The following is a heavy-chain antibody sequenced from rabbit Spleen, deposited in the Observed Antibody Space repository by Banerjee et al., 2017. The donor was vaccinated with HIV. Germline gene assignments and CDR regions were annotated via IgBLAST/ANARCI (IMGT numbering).Heavy chain of an antibody. CDR3: ALGSAAMTMVIIGFYLNL. Sequence: QSLEESGGGLVKPGASLTLTCKASGFDLSNKDSMCWVRQAPGKGLECIACIYADRSGSTYYANWAKCRFTISRTSSTTVTLEMTSLTAAATATYFCALGSAAMTMVIIGFYLNLWGQGTLVTVS. V-gene: IGHV1S40*01. CDR1: GFDLSNKDS. CDR2: IYADRSGST. J-gene: IGHJ4*01. D-gene: IGHD2-1*01.